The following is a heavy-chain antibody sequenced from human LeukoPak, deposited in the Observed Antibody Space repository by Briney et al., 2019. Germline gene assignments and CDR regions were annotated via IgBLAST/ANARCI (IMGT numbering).Heavy chain of an antibody. CDR3: ARGAATGYYYYGMDV. Sequence: ASVKVSCKASGYTFTSYGISWVRQAPGQGLEWMGWISAYNGNTNYAQKLQGRVTVTTDTSTSIAYMELRSLRSDDTAVYYCARGAATGYYYYGMDVWGQGTTVTVSS. V-gene: IGHV1-18*01. CDR1: GYTFTSYG. CDR2: ISAYNGNT. J-gene: IGHJ6*02. D-gene: IGHD3-10*01.